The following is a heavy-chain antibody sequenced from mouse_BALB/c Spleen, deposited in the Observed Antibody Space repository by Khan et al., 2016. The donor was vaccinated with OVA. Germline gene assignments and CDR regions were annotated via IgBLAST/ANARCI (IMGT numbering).Heavy chain of an antibody. Sequence: QVQLQQPGAEVVKPGAPVELSCKASGYTFTSNWMNWVKQRPGRGLEWIGRIDPSDSETHYNQKFKDKAALTADKSSSTAYIQLSSLTSEDSAVYYCARGPYGYPFDYWGQGTTLTVSS. V-gene: IGHV1-69*02. D-gene: IGHD2-2*01. CDR3: ARGPYGYPFDY. CDR1: GYTFTSNW. J-gene: IGHJ2*01. CDR2: IDPSDSET.